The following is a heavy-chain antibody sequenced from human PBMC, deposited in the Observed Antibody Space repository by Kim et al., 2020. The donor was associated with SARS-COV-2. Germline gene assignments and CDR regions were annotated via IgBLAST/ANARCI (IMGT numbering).Heavy chain of an antibody. CDR1: GFTFSSYG. CDR3: ARGISSSWFPVGSYYYYGMDV. V-gene: IGHV3-33*01. J-gene: IGHJ6*02. D-gene: IGHD6-13*01. CDR2: IWYDGSNK. Sequence: GGSLRLSCAASGFTFSSYGMHWVRQAPGKGLEWVAVIWYDGSNKYYADPVKGRFTISRDNSKNTLYLQMNSLRAEDTAVYYCARGISSSWFPVGSYYYYGMDVWGQGTTVTVSS.